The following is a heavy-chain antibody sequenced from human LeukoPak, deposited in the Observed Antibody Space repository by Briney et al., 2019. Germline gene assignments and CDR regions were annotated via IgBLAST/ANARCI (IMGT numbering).Heavy chain of an antibody. J-gene: IGHJ4*02. D-gene: IGHD2-15*01. CDR1: GFTFSSYA. CDR3: ARVSVAYIVDS. Sequence: GGSLRLSCAASGFTFSSYAMHWVRQAPGKGLEWVGRTRNKAKSYTTEYAASVKGRFTISRDDSKNSLYLQMNSLKTEDTAVYYCARVSVAYIVDSWGQGTLVTVSS. CDR2: TRNKAKSYTT. V-gene: IGHV3-72*01.